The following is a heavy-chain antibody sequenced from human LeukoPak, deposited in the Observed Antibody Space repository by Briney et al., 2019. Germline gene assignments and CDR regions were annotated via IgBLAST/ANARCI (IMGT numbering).Heavy chain of an antibody. Sequence: SETLSLTCSVSGGSVSSITYYWSWIRQPPGKGLDWIGFVYNSWSTNYNPSLKSRVTISVDTSKNKFSLKLTSVTAADTAIYFCASRVRLYSGSGSPGDAFEIWGRETMVTVFS. D-gene: IGHD3-10*01. V-gene: IGHV4-61*01. CDR1: GGSVSSITYY. CDR3: ASRVRLYSGSGSPGDAFEI. J-gene: IGHJ3*02. CDR2: VYNSWST.